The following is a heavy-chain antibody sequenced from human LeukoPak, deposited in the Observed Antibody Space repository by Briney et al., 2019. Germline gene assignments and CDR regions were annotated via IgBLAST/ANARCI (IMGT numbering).Heavy chain of an antibody. CDR2: IRYDGSNK. D-gene: IGHD2-2*01. Sequence: PGGSLRLSCAASGFTFSSYGMHWVRQAPGKGLEWVAFIRYDGSNKYYADSVKGRFTISRDNSKNTLYLQMNSLRAEDTAVYYCAKYRSSKHYYYYYYMDVWGKGTTVTVSS. V-gene: IGHV3-30*02. CDR1: GFTFSSYG. J-gene: IGHJ6*03. CDR3: AKYRSSKHYYYYYYMDV.